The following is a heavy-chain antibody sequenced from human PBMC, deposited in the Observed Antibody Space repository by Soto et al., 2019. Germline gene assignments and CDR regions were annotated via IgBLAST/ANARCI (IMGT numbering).Heavy chain of an antibody. D-gene: IGHD3-3*01. Sequence: EFQLVESGGALVQPGGSLRLSCAGSGFTFRTYSMNWVRQAAGKGLEWIAYISYDSDTIQYADSVKGRFTISRDNAKNSLYLQMNSLRDEDTAVYYCARLYYDYVWGQGTTVTVSS. V-gene: IGHV3-48*02. CDR2: ISYDSDTI. J-gene: IGHJ6*02. CDR3: ARLYYDYV. CDR1: GFTFRTYS.